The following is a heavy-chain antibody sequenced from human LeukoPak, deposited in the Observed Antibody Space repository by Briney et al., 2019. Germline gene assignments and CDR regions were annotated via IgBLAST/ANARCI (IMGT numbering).Heavy chain of an antibody. D-gene: IGHD6-13*01. CDR1: GAAISGSY. V-gene: IGHV4-59*01. CDR3: ATGWYGHYFES. Sequence: SETLSLTCAVSGAAISGSYWSWIRQSPERGLEWIGYTYYSGSTHSNPTLKSRVAMSIDTSKNHFSLNLTSVTAADTAVYYCATGWYGHYFESWGQGMRVTVSS. J-gene: IGHJ4*01. CDR2: TYYSGST.